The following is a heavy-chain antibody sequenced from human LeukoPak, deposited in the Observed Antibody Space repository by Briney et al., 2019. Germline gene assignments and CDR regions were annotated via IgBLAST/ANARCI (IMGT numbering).Heavy chain of an antibody. V-gene: IGHV4-59*01. Sequence: SETLSLTCTISGASISGLYCSWIRLPPRKGLEWIGSRNYNGRTNNNPSLKIRSTISIYTSKNRMSLKLISVTAADTAVYCCARDPIHRDDYNADWGQGALVSVSS. D-gene: IGHD5-24*01. CDR2: RNYNGRT. J-gene: IGHJ4*02. CDR3: ARDPIHRDDYNAD. CDR1: GASISGLY.